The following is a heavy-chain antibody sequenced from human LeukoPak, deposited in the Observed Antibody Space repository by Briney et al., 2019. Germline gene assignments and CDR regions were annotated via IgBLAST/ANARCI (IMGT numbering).Heavy chain of an antibody. CDR2: ISGDGGST. CDR1: GFTFDDYA. Sequence: PGGSLRLSCAATGFTFDDYAMHWVRQAPGKGLEWVSLISGDGGSTYYADSVKGRFTISRDNSKNSLYLQMNSLRTEDTALYYCAKDNGPHYDILTGYSPGLDYWGQGTLVTVSS. D-gene: IGHD3-9*01. CDR3: AKDNGPHYDILTGYSPGLDY. J-gene: IGHJ4*02. V-gene: IGHV3-43*02.